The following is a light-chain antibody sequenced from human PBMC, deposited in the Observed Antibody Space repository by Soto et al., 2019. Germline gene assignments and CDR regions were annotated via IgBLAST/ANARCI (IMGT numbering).Light chain of an antibody. V-gene: IGKV3-11*01. CDR1: QSVSSY. Sequence: EIVLTQSPATLSLSPGERATLSCRASQSVSSYLACYQQKPGQAPRLLIYDASNRATGIPARFSGSGSGTDFTLTISRLEPEDCAVYYCQQRSNWPLSYTFGQGTKREIK. J-gene: IGKJ2*01. CDR3: QQRSNWPLSYT. CDR2: DAS.